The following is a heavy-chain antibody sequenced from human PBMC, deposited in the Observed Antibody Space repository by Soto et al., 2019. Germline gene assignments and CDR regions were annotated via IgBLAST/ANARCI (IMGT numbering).Heavy chain of an antibody. J-gene: IGHJ5*02. D-gene: IGHD4-4*01. V-gene: IGHV4-31*03. CDR3: ASFDYSNLNGFER. CDR2: IYYSGST. Sequence: PSETVSLTCTVSVGSISSGGYYCSWIRQHPGKGLEWIGYIYYSGSTYYNPSLKSRVTISVDTSKNQFSLKLSSVTAADTAVYYCASFDYSNLNGFERWGQGTLVSVS. CDR1: VGSISSGGYY.